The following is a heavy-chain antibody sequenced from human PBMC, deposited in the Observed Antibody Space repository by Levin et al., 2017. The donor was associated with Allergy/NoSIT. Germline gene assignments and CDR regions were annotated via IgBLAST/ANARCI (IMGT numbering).Heavy chain of an antibody. V-gene: IGHV3-53*01. J-gene: IGHJ1*01. CDR2: IYSGDNT. D-gene: IGHD2-2*01. Sequence: GGSLRLSCAASGFTVSTYYMSWVRQAPGKGLEWVSVIYSGDNTYYADSVKGRFTISRDSFKNTMSLQMNSLIAEDTAVYYCARDGNQRAFQHWGQGTLVSVSS. CDR3: ARDGNQRAFQH. CDR1: GFTVSTYY.